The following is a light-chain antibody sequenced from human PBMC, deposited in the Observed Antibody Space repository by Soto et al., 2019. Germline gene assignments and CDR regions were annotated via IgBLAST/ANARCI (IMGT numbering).Light chain of an antibody. V-gene: IGKV1-39*01. Sequence: DIQMTQSPTSLSASVGDRVTITCRASQTINKNLNWYRHKLGKAPELLISDGSDSQAGVPSRFSCSGSGTDFTLVISGLQPEDVATYYCQQSYDSPYTFGHGTKLEIK. CDR1: QTINKN. CDR3: QQSYDSPYT. CDR2: DGS. J-gene: IGKJ2*01.